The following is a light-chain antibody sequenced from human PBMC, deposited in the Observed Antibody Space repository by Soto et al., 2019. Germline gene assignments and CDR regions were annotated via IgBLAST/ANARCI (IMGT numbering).Light chain of an antibody. V-gene: IGKV1-5*03. CDR2: KAS. J-gene: IGKJ1*01. CDR1: QSISSW. Sequence: DIQMTQSPSTLSASVGDRVTITCRASQSISSWLAWYQQKPGKAPKLLIYKASSLESGVPSRFSGSGSGTEFNLTLSSLQPDDFATYYCQQYNSYSRTFGQGTKVEIK. CDR3: QQYNSYSRT.